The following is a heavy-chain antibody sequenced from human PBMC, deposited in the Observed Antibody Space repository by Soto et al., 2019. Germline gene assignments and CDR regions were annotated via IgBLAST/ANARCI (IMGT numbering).Heavy chain of an antibody. CDR2: ITSTGSTR. CDR3: ARGYCTSGACHWNFDY. Sequence: EVQLVESGGDLVQPGGSLRLSCAASGFTFSSYEMNWVRQAPGKGLEWVSDITSTGSTRYYADSVKGRFTISRDNAKNSLYLQMNSLRAEDTAVYYCARGYCTSGACHWNFDYWGQGTLVTVSS. V-gene: IGHV3-48*03. D-gene: IGHD2-8*01. J-gene: IGHJ4*02. CDR1: GFTFSSYE.